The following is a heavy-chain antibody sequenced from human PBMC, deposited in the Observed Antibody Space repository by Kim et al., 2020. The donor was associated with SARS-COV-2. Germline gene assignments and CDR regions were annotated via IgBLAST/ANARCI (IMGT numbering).Heavy chain of an antibody. CDR2: ISAYNGNT. D-gene: IGHD6-19*01. J-gene: IGHJ4*02. Sequence: ASVKVSCKASGYTFTSYGISWVRQAPGQGLEWMGWISAYNGNTNYAQKLQGRVTMTTDTSTSTAYMELRSLRSDDTAVYYCAAGRRDWQWLVRAMVYWGQGTLVTVSS. CDR3: AAGRRDWQWLVRAMVY. V-gene: IGHV1-18*01. CDR1: GYTFTSYG.